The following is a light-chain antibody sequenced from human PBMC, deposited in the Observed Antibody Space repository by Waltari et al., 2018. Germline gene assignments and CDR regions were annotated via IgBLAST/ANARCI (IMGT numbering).Light chain of an antibody. V-gene: IGLV2-14*01. Sequence: QSALTQPASVSGSPGQSITIPCIGTSSDIGLYNYVSWYQQHPGKAPKLMIYEVTNRPSGVSNRFSGSKSGNTASLTISGLQAEDEADYYCSSYGDSKIFGGGTKLTVL. J-gene: IGLJ2*01. CDR2: EVT. CDR1: SSDIGLYNY. CDR3: SSYGDSKI.